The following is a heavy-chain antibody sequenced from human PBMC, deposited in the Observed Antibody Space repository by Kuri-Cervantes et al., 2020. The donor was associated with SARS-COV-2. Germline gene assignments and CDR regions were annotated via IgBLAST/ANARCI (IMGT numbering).Heavy chain of an antibody. D-gene: IGHD7-27*01. CDR1: GFTFGYYS. V-gene: IGHV3-21*01. CDR3: AELGTEPFDY. Sequence: GGSLRLSCAASGFTFGYYSMAWVRQAPGKGLEWVSSITGGGAYISYADSVKGRFTISRDNSKNTLYLQMNSLRAEDTAVYYCAELGTEPFDYWGQGTLVTVSS. J-gene: IGHJ4*02. CDR2: ITGGGAYI.